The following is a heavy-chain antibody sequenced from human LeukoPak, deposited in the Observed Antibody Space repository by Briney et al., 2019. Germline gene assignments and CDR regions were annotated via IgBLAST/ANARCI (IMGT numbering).Heavy chain of an antibody. V-gene: IGHV1-69*04. J-gene: IGHJ4*02. CDR3: ASPRSIAAAGLFDY. D-gene: IGHD6-13*01. CDR1: GGTFSSYA. CDR2: IIPILGIA. Sequence: ASVKVSCKASGGTFSSYAISWVRQAPGQGLEWMGRIIPILGIANYAQKFQGRVTITADKSTSTAYMELSSLRSEDTAVYYCASPRSIAAAGLFDYWGQGTLVTVSS.